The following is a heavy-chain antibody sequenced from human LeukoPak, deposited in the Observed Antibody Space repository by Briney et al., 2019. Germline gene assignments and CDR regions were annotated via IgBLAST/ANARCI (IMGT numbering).Heavy chain of an antibody. CDR3: VKVVAVPRDHFDY. CDR2: ISGSGDIT. J-gene: IGHJ4*02. Sequence: AGGSLRLSCAASGFTFSSYAMSWVRQAPGKGLEWVSVISGSGDITYYADSVKGRFTISRDNSENTLYLQMNSLRAEDTAVYYCVKVVAVPRDHFDYWGQGTLVAVSS. V-gene: IGHV3-23*01. CDR1: GFTFSSYA. D-gene: IGHD6-19*01.